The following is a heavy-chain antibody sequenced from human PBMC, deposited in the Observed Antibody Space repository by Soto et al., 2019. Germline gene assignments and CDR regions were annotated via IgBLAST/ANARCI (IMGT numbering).Heavy chain of an antibody. D-gene: IGHD1-1*01. Sequence: QVQLEQSVAEVKKPGSSVKVSCKASGGTFSTAAISWVRKAPGQGLEWMGGIMPIFRTPDYAQKFQGRVTVTADESTITSYMELSGLRSDDTAVYYCARDNDRPQLGGNYYYILDVWGQGTTVTVSS. CDR1: GGTFSTAA. J-gene: IGHJ6*02. V-gene: IGHV1-69*12. CDR2: IMPIFRTP. CDR3: ARDNDRPQLGGNYYYILDV.